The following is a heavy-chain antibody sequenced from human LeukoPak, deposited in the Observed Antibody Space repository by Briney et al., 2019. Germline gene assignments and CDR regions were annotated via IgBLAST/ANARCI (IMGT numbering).Heavy chain of an antibody. D-gene: IGHD3-22*01. V-gene: IGHV3-30*02. CDR2: IRYDGSNK. J-gene: IGHJ4*02. CDR3: ARRADGGTYYYDSSLDY. CDR1: GFTFSSYG. Sequence: GGSLRLSCAASGFTFSSYGMHWVRQAPGKGLEWVAFIRYDGSNKYYADSVKGRFTISRDNSKNTLYLQMNSLRAEDTAVYYCARRADGGTYYYDSSLDYWGQGTLVTVSS.